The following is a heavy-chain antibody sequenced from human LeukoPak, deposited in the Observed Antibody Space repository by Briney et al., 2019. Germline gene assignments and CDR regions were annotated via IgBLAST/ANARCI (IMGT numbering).Heavy chain of an antibody. CDR3: ARVFRPFWSGYYSLYYYYGMDV. Sequence: GRSLRLSCAASGFTFSSYGMQWVRQAPGKGLEWVSVIYSGGSTYYADSVKGRFTISRHNSKNTLYLQMNSLRAEDTAVYYCARVFRPFWSGYYSLYYYYGMDVWGQGTTVTVSS. CDR2: IYSGGST. CDR1: GFTFSSYG. D-gene: IGHD3-3*01. V-gene: IGHV3-53*04. J-gene: IGHJ6*02.